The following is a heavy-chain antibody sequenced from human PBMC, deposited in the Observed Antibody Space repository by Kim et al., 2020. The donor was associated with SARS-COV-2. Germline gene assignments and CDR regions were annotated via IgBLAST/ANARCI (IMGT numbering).Heavy chain of an antibody. Sequence: ASVKVSCKASGYTFTSYDINWVRQATGQGLEWMGWMNPNSGNTGYAQKFQGRVTMTRNTSISTAYMELSSLRSEDTAVYYCARGLGYSSSWYYYVGAVQGYYYYGMDVWGQGTTVTVSS. D-gene: IGHD6-13*01. CDR1: GYTFTSYD. J-gene: IGHJ6*02. V-gene: IGHV1-8*01. CDR2: MNPNSGNT. CDR3: ARGLGYSSSWYYYVGAVQGYYYYGMDV.